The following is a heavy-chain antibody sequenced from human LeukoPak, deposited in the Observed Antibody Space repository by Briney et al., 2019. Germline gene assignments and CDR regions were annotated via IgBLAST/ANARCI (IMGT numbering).Heavy chain of an antibody. J-gene: IGHJ4*02. D-gene: IGHD2-2*01. CDR1: GYTFNSYG. V-gene: IGHV1-18*01. CDR3: AVVLPPVPN. CDR2: ISTYTGNT. Sequence: GASVQVSCKTSGYTFNSYGISWVRQAPGQGLEWMGWISTYTGNTNYAQKLQGRVTMTTDTSTSTAYMEMRSLTSDDTAVYYCAVVLPPVPNWGQGTLVTVSS.